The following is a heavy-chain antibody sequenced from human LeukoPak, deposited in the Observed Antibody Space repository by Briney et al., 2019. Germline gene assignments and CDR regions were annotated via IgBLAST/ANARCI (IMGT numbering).Heavy chain of an antibody. CDR1: GFTFSSYW. V-gene: IGHV3-7*01. Sequence: GGSLRLSCAASGFTFSSYWMSWVRQAPGRGLEWVTNIKQDGSEKYYVDSVKGRFTISRDNDKNSLYLQMNSLRAEDTAVYYCARGDDSSGYYYVWYYYYYMDVWGKGTTVTVSS. CDR2: IKQDGSEK. J-gene: IGHJ6*03. CDR3: ARGDDSSGYYYVWYYYYYMDV. D-gene: IGHD3-22*01.